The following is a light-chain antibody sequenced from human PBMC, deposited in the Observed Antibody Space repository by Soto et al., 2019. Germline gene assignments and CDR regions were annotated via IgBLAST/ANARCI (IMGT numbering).Light chain of an antibody. CDR3: QQYKSYST. CDR1: QSLITR. CDR2: DAS. V-gene: IGKV1-5*01. Sequence: DIQLTQSPSTLSACVGDRVTLTCRASQSLITRLALYQQRPGKAPKLLIYDASTLESGVPSRFSGGGSGTEFALTINNLQPDDLATYICQQYKSYSTFGRGTKV. J-gene: IGKJ1*01.